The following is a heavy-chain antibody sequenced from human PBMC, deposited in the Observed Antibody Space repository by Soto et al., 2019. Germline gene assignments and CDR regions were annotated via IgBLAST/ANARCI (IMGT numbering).Heavy chain of an antibody. J-gene: IGHJ3*02. V-gene: IGHV3-7*03. CDR2: IKQDGSEK. Sequence: GGSLRLSCAASGFTFSSYWMSWVRQAPGKGLEWVANIKQDGSEKYYVDSVKGRFTVSRDNAKNSLYLQMNSLRAEDTAVYYCARVPTNYYDSSGYYYDAFDIWGQGTMVTVSS. D-gene: IGHD3-22*01. CDR3: ARVPTNYYDSSGYYYDAFDI. CDR1: GFTFSSYW.